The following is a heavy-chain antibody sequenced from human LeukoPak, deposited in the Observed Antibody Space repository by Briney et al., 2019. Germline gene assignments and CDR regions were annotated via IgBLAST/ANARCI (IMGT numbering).Heavy chain of an antibody. CDR2: ISYDGSNK. V-gene: IGHV3-30*18. J-gene: IGHJ4*02. Sequence: GGSLRLSCAASGFTFSSYGMHWVRQAPGKGLEWVAVISYDGSNKYYADSVKGRFTISRDNSKNTLYLQMNSLRAEDTAVYYCAKDPQWLGPYYFDYWGQGTLVTASS. CDR3: AKDPQWLGPYYFDY. CDR1: GFTFSSYG. D-gene: IGHD6-19*01.